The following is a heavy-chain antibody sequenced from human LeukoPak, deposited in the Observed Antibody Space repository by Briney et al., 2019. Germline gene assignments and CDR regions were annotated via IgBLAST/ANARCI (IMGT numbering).Heavy chain of an antibody. Sequence: SETLSLTCTVSGGSISSSSYYWGWIRQPPGKGLEWIGSIYYSGSTYYNPSLKSRVTISVDTSKNQFSLKLSSVTAADTAVYYCARDHLANLASRLFNPWGQGTLVTVSS. CDR2: IYYSGST. J-gene: IGHJ5*02. CDR3: ARDHLANLASRLFNP. CDR1: GGSISSSSYY. D-gene: IGHD3-3*01. V-gene: IGHV4-39*07.